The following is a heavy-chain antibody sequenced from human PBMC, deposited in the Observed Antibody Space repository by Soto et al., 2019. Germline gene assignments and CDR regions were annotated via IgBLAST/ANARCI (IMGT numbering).Heavy chain of an antibody. CDR3: AFRRGSSGWYPLYY. J-gene: IGHJ4*02. D-gene: IGHD6-19*01. CDR2: ISAYNGNT. CDR1: GSTFTSYG. V-gene: IGHV1-18*01. Sequence: GASVKVSCKASGSTFTSYGISWVRQAPGQGLEWMGWISAYNGNTNYAQKLQGRVTMTTDTSTSTAYMELRSLRSDDTAVYYCAFRRGSSGWYPLYYWGQGTLVTVSS.